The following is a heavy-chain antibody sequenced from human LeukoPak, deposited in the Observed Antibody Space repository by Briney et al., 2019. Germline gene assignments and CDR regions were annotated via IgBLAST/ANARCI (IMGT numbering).Heavy chain of an antibody. CDR3: ARDSSSPPTYYYYYGMDV. J-gene: IGHJ6*02. V-gene: IGHV3-7*01. D-gene: IGHD6-13*01. CDR2: IKQDGSEK. CDR1: GFTFSSYW. Sequence: PGGSLRLSCAASGFTFSSYWMSWVRQAPGKGLEWVANIKQDGSEKYYVDSVKGRFTISRDNAKNSLYLQMNSLRAEDTAVYYCARDSSSPPTYYYYYGMDVWGQGTTVTVSS.